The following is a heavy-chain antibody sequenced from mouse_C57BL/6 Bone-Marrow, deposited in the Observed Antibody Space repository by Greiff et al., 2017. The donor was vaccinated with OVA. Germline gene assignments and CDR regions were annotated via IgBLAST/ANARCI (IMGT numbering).Heavy chain of an antibody. V-gene: IGHV1-80*01. CDR3: GRGAY. J-gene: IGHJ2*01. CDR2: IYPGDGDI. CDR1: GYAFSNYW. Sequence: VLLVESGAELVKPGASVKISCKASGYAFSNYWMNWVKQRPGKGLEWIGQIYPGDGDINYNGKFKGKATLTADKSSSTAYMQFSSLSSEDSAVYFCGRGAYWGQGTTITVTS.